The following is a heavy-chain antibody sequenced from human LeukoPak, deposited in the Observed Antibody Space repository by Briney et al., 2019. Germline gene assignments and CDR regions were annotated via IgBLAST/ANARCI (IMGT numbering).Heavy chain of an antibody. Sequence: ASVKVSCKASGGTFSSYAISWVRQAPGQGLEWMGGIIPIFGTANYAQKFQGRVTITTDESTSTAYMELSSLRSDDTAVYYCARELRRAFDIWGQGTMVTVSS. CDR2: IIPIFGTA. D-gene: IGHD5-12*01. J-gene: IGHJ3*02. CDR1: GGTFSSYA. CDR3: ARELRRAFDI. V-gene: IGHV1-69*05.